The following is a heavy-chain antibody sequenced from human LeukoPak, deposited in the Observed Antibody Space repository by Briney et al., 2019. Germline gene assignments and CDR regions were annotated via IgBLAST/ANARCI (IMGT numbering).Heavy chain of an antibody. V-gene: IGHV1-24*01. CDR1: GYTLTELS. D-gene: IGHD6-13*01. CDR3: ATDSSSGYGYFQH. Sequence: GAAVKVSCKVSGYTLTELSMHWVRQAPGKGLEWMGGFDPEDGETIYAQKFQGGVTMTEDTSTDKAYMELRTLRPEDTAVYYCATDSSSGYGYFQHWGQGTPVTVSS. J-gene: IGHJ1*01. CDR2: FDPEDGET.